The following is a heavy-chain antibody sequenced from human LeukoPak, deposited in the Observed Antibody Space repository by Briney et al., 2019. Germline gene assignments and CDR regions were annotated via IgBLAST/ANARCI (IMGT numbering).Heavy chain of an antibody. Sequence: ASVKVSCKASGYTFTSYYMHWVRQTPGQGLEWMGIINPSGGSTSYAQKFQGRVTMTRDTSTSTVYMELSSLRSEDTAVYYCATVHLPSPPSYDSSGYPFDYWGQGTLVTVSS. CDR1: GYTFTSYY. J-gene: IGHJ4*02. CDR2: INPSGGST. CDR3: ATVHLPSPPSYDSSGYPFDY. V-gene: IGHV1-46*01. D-gene: IGHD3-22*01.